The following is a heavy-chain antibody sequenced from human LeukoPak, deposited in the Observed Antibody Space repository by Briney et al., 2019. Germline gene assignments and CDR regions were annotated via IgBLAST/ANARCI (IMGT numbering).Heavy chain of an antibody. D-gene: IGHD3-10*01. CDR2: INSDGSST. J-gene: IGHJ4*02. CDR1: GFTFSTYW. CDR3: ARALYASGNYYYPEDY. Sequence: GGSLRLSCVVSGFTFSTYWMHWVRQAPGKGLVWVSRINSDGSSTTYADSVKGRFTISRDNAKNTLYLQMNSLRAEDTAVYYCARALYASGNYYYPEDYWGQGTLVTVSS. V-gene: IGHV3-74*03.